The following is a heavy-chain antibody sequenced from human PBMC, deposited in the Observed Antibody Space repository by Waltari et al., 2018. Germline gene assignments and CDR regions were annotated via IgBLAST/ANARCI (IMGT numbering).Heavy chain of an antibody. CDR1: GFNFISYA. J-gene: IGHJ4*02. V-gene: IGHV3-23*01. CDR2: ISDSGVIT. CDR3: ARHLYSIDYLELAK. Sequence: EPLLESGGGLAQPGGSLGLSGAASGFNFISYASSWVRQAPGKGLEWVSGISDSGVITKYADSVKGRFTVSRDNSKNTVFLHLNSLRAEDTAIYYCARHLYSIDYLELAKWGQGTLVTVSS. D-gene: IGHD3-22*01.